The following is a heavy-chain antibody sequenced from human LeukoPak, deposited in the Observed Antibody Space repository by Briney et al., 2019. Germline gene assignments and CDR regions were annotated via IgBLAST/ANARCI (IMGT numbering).Heavy chain of an antibody. Sequence: SETLSLTCAVYGGSFSGYYWSWIRQPPGKGLEWIGEINHSGSTNYNPSLKSRVTISVDTSKNQFSLKLSSVTAADTAVCYCVRHPEMNRGIIADSEFDSWGQGTLVTVSS. CDR3: VRHPEMNRGIIADSEFDS. V-gene: IGHV4-34*01. J-gene: IGHJ4*02. D-gene: IGHD3-10*01. CDR2: INHSGST. CDR1: GGSFSGYY.